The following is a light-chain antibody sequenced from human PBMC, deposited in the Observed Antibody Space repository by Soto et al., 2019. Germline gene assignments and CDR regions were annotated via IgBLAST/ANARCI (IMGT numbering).Light chain of an antibody. V-gene: IGKV3-15*01. J-gene: IGKJ1*01. CDR1: QSVSSN. CDR2: GAS. CDR3: QQYNAWPRT. Sequence: VMTQSPATLSLCPWEVATLSCSASQSVSSNLALYQQKPGQAPRLLIYGASTTATGIPARFSGSGSGTEFTLTISSLQSEDFAVYYCQQYNAWPRTFGQGTQVDIK.